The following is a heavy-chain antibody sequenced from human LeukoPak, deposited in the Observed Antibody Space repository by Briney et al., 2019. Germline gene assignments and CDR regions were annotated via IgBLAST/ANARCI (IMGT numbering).Heavy chain of an antibody. CDR1: GFTFSSYA. CDR2: FSRDGINT. Sequence: GGSLRLSCAASGFTFSSYAMSWVRQAPGKGLEWLAVFSRDGINTYYTDSVKGRFTISRDNSKNILYLQMNSLRIEDTAIYYCETWKHDASGFDFMLRFWGQGTLVSVSS. J-gene: IGHJ4*02. V-gene: IGHV3-30*10. CDR3: ETWKHDASGFDFMLRF. D-gene: IGHD5-12*01.